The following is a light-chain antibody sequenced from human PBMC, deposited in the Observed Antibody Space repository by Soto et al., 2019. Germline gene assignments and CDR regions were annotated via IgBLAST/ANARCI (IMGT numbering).Light chain of an antibody. CDR3: QSCDSSNLV. CDR1: SGSIASNY. CDR2: EDN. V-gene: IGLV6-57*04. Sequence: NFLLTQPHSVSESPGKTVTISCTRSSGSIASNYVQWYQQRPGSAPTTVIYEDNQRPSGVPDRFSGSIDSSSNSASLTISGLKTEDEADYYCQSCDSSNLVFGGGTKLTVL. J-gene: IGLJ2*01.